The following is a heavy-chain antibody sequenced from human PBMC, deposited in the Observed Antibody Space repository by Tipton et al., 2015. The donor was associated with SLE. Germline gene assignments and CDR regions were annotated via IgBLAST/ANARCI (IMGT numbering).Heavy chain of an antibody. Sequence: SLRLSCAASEFTFSSYWMTWVRQAPGKGLEWVASIKQDGSEIRYVDSVKGRFTISRDNGKYSVDLQMDSLGVEDTAAYYCARGESSGYYVDYWGHGTLVTVSS. CDR2: IKQDGSEI. D-gene: IGHD3-22*01. CDR1: EFTFSSYW. J-gene: IGHJ4*01. V-gene: IGHV3-7*01. CDR3: ARGESSGYYVDY.